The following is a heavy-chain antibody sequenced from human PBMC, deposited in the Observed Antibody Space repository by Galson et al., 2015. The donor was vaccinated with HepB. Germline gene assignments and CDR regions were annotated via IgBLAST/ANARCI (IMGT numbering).Heavy chain of an antibody. Sequence: SLRLSCAASGFTFSSYGMHWVRQAPGKGLEWVAVISYDGSNKYYADSVKGRFTISRDNSKNTLYLQMNSLRAEDTAVYYCAVLPVGATSGGDFDYWGQGTLVTVSS. CDR1: GFTFSSYG. V-gene: IGHV3-30*03. J-gene: IGHJ4*02. CDR2: ISYDGSNK. D-gene: IGHD1-26*01. CDR3: AVLPVGATSGGDFDY.